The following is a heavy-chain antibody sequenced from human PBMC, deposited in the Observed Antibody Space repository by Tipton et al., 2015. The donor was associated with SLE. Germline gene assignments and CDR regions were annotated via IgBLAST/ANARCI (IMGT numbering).Heavy chain of an antibody. Sequence: TLSLTCTVSGGSTSSHFWTWIRQPPGKGLEWIGYIYYTGSTDYNPSLKSRVTMSVDTSKNQFSLKLSSVTTADTAVYYCARVEAEMDAFDIWGQGTMVTVSS. CDR2: IYYTGST. V-gene: IGHV4-59*11. CDR3: ARVEAEMDAFDI. CDR1: GGSTSSHF. J-gene: IGHJ3*02.